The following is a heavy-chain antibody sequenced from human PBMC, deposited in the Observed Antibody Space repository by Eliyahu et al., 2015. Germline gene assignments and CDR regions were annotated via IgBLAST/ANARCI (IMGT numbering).Heavy chain of an antibody. CDR1: GFSVTXYY. J-gene: IGHJ4*02. CDR3: ARCSAYNSAWYAYYFDY. Sequence: EVQVVESGGGLIQPGGSLILSCAVTGFSVTXYYMSWVRQAPGEGLEWVSIIYSGGATYYADSVKGRFILSRDNSKNTLYLQMNNLRAEDTAVYYCARCSAYNSAWYAYYFDYWGQGALVTVSS. CDR2: IYSGGAT. D-gene: IGHD6-19*01. V-gene: IGHV3-53*01.